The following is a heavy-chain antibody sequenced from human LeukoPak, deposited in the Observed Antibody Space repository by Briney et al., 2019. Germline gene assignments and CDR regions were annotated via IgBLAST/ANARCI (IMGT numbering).Heavy chain of an antibody. D-gene: IGHD3/OR15-3a*01. J-gene: IGHJ4*02. CDR2: ISSIGGGT. CDR3: VKFPDW. Sequence: GGSLRLSCSASGFTFGTFAMHWVRQAPGKGLEYISTISSIGGGTDYADSVKGRFTISRDNSKNTLFLQMSSLRAENTAVYYCVKFPDWWGLGTLVTVSS. CDR1: GFTFGTFA. V-gene: IGHV3-64D*09.